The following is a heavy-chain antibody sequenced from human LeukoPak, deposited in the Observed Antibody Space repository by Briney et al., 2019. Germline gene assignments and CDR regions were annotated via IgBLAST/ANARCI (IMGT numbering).Heavy chain of an antibody. J-gene: IGHJ4*02. D-gene: IGHD1-26*01. CDR2: IYYSGST. CDR3: ARVKKWELLRGDYFDY. CDR1: GGSVSSGSYY. V-gene: IGHV4-61*01. Sequence: SETLSLTCTVSGGSVSSGSYYWSWIRQPPGKGLEWIGYIYYSGSTNYNPSHKSRVTISVDTSKNQFSLKLSSVTAADTAVYYCARVKKWELLRGDYFDYWGQGTLVTVSS.